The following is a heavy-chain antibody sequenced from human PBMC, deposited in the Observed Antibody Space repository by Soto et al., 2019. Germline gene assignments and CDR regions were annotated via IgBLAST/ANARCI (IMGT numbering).Heavy chain of an antibody. V-gene: IGHV3-33*01. Sequence: QVQLVESGGGVVQPGRSLRLSCAASGFTFSSYGMHWVRQAPGKGLEWVAVIWYDGSNKYYADSVKGRFTISRDNSKNTLYLQMNSLRAEDTAVYYCARDWYGDFSYFDYWGQGTLVTVSS. J-gene: IGHJ4*02. CDR1: GFTFSSYG. D-gene: IGHD4-17*01. CDR2: IWYDGSNK. CDR3: ARDWYGDFSYFDY.